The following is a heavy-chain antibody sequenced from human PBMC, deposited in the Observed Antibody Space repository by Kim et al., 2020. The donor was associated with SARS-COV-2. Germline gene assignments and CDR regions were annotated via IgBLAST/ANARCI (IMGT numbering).Heavy chain of an antibody. CDR3: AKTNSFDF. CDR2: ISENGDNS. Sequence: GGSLRLSSAASGFTFTNFPLSWVRQAPRKGLEWVSTISENGDNSFYADSVKGRFTISRDNSKNMVYLQMNSLRAEDTAIYYCAKTNSFDFGGQGTLVTVSS. CDR1: GFTFTNFP. J-gene: IGHJ4*02. V-gene: IGHV3-23*01.